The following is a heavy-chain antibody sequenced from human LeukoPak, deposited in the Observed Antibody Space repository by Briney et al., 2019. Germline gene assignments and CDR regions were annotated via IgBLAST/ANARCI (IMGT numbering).Heavy chain of an antibody. V-gene: IGHV3-23*01. CDR2: ISGSGGST. D-gene: IGHD3-22*01. Sequence: GGSLRLSCAASGFTFSSYAMSWVRQAPGKGLEWVSAISGSGGSTYHADSVKGRFTISRDNSKNTLYLQMNSLRAEDTAVYYCAKGYKPGGYDSSGYYYSYYYGMDVWGQGTTVTVSS. J-gene: IGHJ6*02. CDR3: AKGYKPGGYDSSGYYYSYYYGMDV. CDR1: GFTFSSYA.